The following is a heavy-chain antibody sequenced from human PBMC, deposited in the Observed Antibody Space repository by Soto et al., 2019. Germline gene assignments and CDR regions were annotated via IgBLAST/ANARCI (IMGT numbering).Heavy chain of an antibody. CDR1: GFTFSSYW. J-gene: IGHJ6*03. CDR3: ARNIWSPLYYYMDV. CDR2: INSDGSST. V-gene: IGHV3-74*01. Sequence: PGGSLRLSCAASGFTFSSYWMHWVRQAPGKGLVWVSRINSDGSSTSYADSVKGRFNISRDNAKNTLYLQMNSLRAEDTAVYYCARNIWSPLYYYMDVWGKGTTVTVSS. D-gene: IGHD3-10*01.